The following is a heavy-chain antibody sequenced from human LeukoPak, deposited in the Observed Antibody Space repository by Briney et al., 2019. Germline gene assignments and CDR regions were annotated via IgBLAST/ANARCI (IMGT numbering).Heavy chain of an antibody. D-gene: IGHD5-12*01. V-gene: IGHV4-34*01. Sequence: PSETLSLTCAVYGGSFSGYYWSWIRQPPGKGLEWIGEINHSGSTNYNPSLKSRVTISVDTSKNQFSLKLSSVTAADTAVYYCARGIVATSHLDYWGQGTLVTVSS. CDR2: INHSGST. CDR3: ARGIVATSHLDY. CDR1: GGSFSGYY. J-gene: IGHJ4*02.